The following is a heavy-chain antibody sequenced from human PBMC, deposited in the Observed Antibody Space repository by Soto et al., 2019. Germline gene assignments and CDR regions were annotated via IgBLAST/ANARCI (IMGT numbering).Heavy chain of an antibody. J-gene: IGHJ6*02. Sequence: GASVKVSCKASGGTFSSYAFSSVRQAPEQGLEWMGWIGGYKGNTNYAQKLQSRVTMTTDTSTSTAYMELRSLRSDDTAVYYCARGFVLVPSAINYGMDVWGQGTTVTVPS. V-gene: IGHV1-18*01. CDR2: IGGYKGNT. CDR1: GGTFSSYA. CDR3: ARGFVLVPSAINYGMDV. D-gene: IGHD2-2*01.